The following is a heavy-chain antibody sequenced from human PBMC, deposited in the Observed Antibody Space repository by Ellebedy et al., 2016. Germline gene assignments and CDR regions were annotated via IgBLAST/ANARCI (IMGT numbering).Heavy chain of an antibody. CDR2: ISSSSSNI. J-gene: IGHJ3*02. CDR3: ARIAAREGTHHDAFDI. D-gene: IGHD6-25*01. CDR1: GFTFNTYS. Sequence: GGSLRLSCAASGFTFNTYSMNWVRQAPGKGLEWVSYISSSSSNIYYADSVKGRFTISRDHAKNSLYLQMNSLRDEDTAVYYCARIAAREGTHHDAFDIWGQGTMVTVSS. V-gene: IGHV3-48*02.